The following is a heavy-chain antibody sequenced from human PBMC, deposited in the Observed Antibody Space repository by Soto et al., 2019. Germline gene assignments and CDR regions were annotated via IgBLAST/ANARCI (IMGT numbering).Heavy chain of an antibody. CDR1: GASISSSGYY. J-gene: IGHJ6*02. Sequence: QLQLQESGPGLVKPSDTLSLTCTVSGASISSSGYYWGWIRQPPGKGLEWIGSTYYSGTTYYNPSLKSRVTISVDTSKNQFSLKLSSVTAADTAVYYCARHKPNTSGWYYYGMDVWGQGTTLTVSS. D-gene: IGHD6-19*01. CDR3: ARHKPNTSGWYYYGMDV. CDR2: TYYSGTT. V-gene: IGHV4-39*01.